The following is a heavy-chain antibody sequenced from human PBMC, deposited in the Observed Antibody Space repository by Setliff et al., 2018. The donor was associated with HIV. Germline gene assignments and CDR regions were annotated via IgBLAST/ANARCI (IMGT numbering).Heavy chain of an antibody. J-gene: IGHJ4*02. V-gene: IGHV4-31*03. CDR3: ATWEGSFDY. Sequence: PSETLSLTCTVSGGSISSGDCYWSWVRQHPGKGLEWIGYMYYSGSTYYNPSLKSRITISVDMSKNQFSLKLSSVTAADTAVYYCATWEGSFDYWGQGTLVTVSS. CDR2: MYYSGST. D-gene: IGHD1-26*01. CDR1: GGSISSGDCY.